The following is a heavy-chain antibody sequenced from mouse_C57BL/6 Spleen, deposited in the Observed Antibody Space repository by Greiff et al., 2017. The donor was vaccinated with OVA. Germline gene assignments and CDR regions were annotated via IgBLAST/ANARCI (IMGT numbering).Heavy chain of an antibody. CDR1: GYTFTSYW. V-gene: IGHV1-55*01. J-gene: IGHJ4*01. CDR3: ARGRDLYYAMDY. CDR2: IYPGSGST. Sequence: VQLKEPGAELVKPGASVKMSCKASGYTFTSYWITWVKQRPGQGLEWIGDIYPGSGSTNYNEKFKSKATLTVDTSSSTAYMQLSSLTSEDSAVYYCARGRDLYYAMDYWGQGTSVTVSS. D-gene: IGHD3-3*01.